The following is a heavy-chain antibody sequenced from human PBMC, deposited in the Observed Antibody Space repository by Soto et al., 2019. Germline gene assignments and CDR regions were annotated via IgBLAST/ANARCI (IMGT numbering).Heavy chain of an antibody. J-gene: IGHJ6*02. CDR3: AHRTIQVYGMDV. CDR1: GFSLSTSGVG. D-gene: IGHD5-18*01. CDR2: IYWDDDK. Sequence: QITLKESGPTLVKPTQTLTLTCTFSGFSLSTSGVGVGWIRQPPGKALEWLALIYWDDDKRYSPSMRSRLTIHKDTSKNQVVLTMTNMDPVDTATYYCAHRTIQVYGMDVWGQGTTVTVSS. V-gene: IGHV2-5*02.